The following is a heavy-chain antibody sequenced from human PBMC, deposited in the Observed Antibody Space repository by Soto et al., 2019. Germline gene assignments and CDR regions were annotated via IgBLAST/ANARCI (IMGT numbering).Heavy chain of an antibody. J-gene: IGHJ6*02. CDR1: GGSISSYY. CDR3: ARDWGCDGSGGSCSNYGMDV. CDR2: IYYSGST. D-gene: IGHD2-15*01. V-gene: IGHV4-59*01. Sequence: PSETLSLTCTVSGGSISSYYWSWIRQPPGKGLEWIGYIYYSGSTNYNPSLKSRVTISVDTSKNQFSLKLSSVTAADTAVYYCARDWGCDGSGGSCSNYGMDVWGQGTTVTVSS.